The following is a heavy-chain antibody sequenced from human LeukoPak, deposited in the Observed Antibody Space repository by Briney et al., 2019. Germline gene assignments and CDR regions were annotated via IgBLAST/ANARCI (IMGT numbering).Heavy chain of an antibody. J-gene: IGHJ5*02. CDR2: INPNSGGT. CDR3: ARDGCSTTNCYVQNWFDP. V-gene: IGHV1-2*02. D-gene: IGHD2-2*01. CDR1: GYTFTGYY. Sequence: ASVKVSCKASGYTFTGYYMHWVRQAPGQGLEWMGWINPNSGGTNYAQKLQGRVTMTTDTSTSTAYMELRSLRSDDTAVYFCARDGCSTTNCYVQNWFDPWGQGTLVTVSS.